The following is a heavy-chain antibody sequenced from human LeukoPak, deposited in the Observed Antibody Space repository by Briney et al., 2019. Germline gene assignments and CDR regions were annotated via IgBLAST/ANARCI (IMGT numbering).Heavy chain of an antibody. D-gene: IGHD3-22*01. CDR1: GFIFDDYA. Sequence: GGSLRLSCAASGFIFDDYAMHWVRQAPGKGLEWVSGISWNSGRIGYADSVKGRFTISRDNAKNSLYLQMNSLRTEDTAFYYCAKDKGSSGYYLPYWYFDLWGRGTLVTVSS. CDR2: ISWNSGRI. CDR3: AKDKGSSGYYLPYWYFDL. J-gene: IGHJ2*01. V-gene: IGHV3-9*01.